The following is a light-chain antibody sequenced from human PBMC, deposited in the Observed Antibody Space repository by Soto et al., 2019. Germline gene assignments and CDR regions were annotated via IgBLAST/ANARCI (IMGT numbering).Light chain of an antibody. Sequence: DIQMTQSPSSLSASVGDRVTITCRASQTINAYLNWYQQKPGKAPKLLIYAASSLQSGVPSRFSGGGSGPDFTLTISSLQPEDFATYYCQESYRTPRTFGQGTRLEI. J-gene: IGKJ2*01. V-gene: IGKV1-39*01. CDR3: QESYRTPRT. CDR2: AAS. CDR1: QTINAY.